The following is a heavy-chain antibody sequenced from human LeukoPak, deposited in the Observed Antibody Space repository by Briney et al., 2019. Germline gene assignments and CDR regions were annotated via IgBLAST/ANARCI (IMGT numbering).Heavy chain of an antibody. V-gene: IGHV1-2*02. D-gene: IGHD3-22*01. CDR2: INPNSGGT. J-gene: IGHJ4*02. CDR1: GYTFTGYY. CDR3: ARVLSDSSGYRGYFDY. Sequence: ASVKVSCKASGYTFTGYYMHWVRQAPGQGLEWMGWINPNSGGTNYAQKFQGRVTMTRDTSISTAYMELSRLGSDDTAVYYCARVLSDSSGYRGYFDYWGQGTLVTVSS.